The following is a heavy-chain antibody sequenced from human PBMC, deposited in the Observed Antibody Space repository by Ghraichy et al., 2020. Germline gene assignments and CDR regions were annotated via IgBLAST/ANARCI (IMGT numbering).Heavy chain of an antibody. D-gene: IGHD6-19*01. CDR3: AIPYSSGLVDYGMDV. Sequence: SETLSLTCTVSGGSISSSSYYWGWIRQPPGKGLEWIGSIYYSGSTYYNPSLKSRVTISVDTSKNQFSLKLSSVTAADTAVYYCAIPYSSGLVDYGMDVWGQGTTVTVSS. V-gene: IGHV4-39*01. J-gene: IGHJ6*02. CDR2: IYYSGST. CDR1: GGSISSSSYY.